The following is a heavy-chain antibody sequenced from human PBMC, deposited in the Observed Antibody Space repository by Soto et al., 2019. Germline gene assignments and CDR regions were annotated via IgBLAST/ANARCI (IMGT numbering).Heavy chain of an antibody. CDR1: GFTFSSYG. V-gene: IGHV3-30*18. D-gene: IGHD2-15*01. CDR2: ISYDGSNK. Sequence: GGSLRLSCAASGFTFSSYGMHWVRQAPGKGLEWVAVISYDGSNKYYADSVKGRFTISRDNSKNTLYLQMNSLRAEDTAVYYCAKDLGFSGGSCYSRGYYYYYGMDVWGQGTTVTVSS. CDR3: AKDLGFSGGSCYSRGYYYYYGMDV. J-gene: IGHJ6*02.